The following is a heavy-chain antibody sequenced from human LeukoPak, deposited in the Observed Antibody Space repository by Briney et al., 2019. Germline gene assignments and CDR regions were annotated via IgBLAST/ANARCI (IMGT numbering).Heavy chain of an antibody. J-gene: IGHJ4*01. CDR3: AKRGVVIRVILVGFHKEAYYFDS. D-gene: IGHD3-22*01. CDR2: MSDSGGRT. Sequence: GGSLRLSCAVSGITLSNYGMSWVRQAPGKGLEWVAGMSDSGGRTNYADSVKGRFTISRDNPKNTLYLQMNSLRAEDTAVYFCAKRGVVIRVILVGFHKEAYYFDSWGHGALVTVSS. V-gene: IGHV3-23*01. CDR1: GITLSNYG.